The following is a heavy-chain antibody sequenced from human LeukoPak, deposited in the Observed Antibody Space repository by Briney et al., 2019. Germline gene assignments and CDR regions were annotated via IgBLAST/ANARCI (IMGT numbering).Heavy chain of an antibody. CDR3: ASRNDILTGYVFDF. CDR2: IYYSGRT. V-gene: IGHV4-39*01. D-gene: IGHD3-9*01. Sequence: SETLSLTCTVSGGSVSSSFYYWGWIRQAPGQGLEWIGSIYYSGRTSYNPSLKSRATISVDTSKNQFSLKLTSVTAADTAVYYCASRNDILTGYVFDFWGQGTLVTVSS. CDR1: GGSVSSSFYY. J-gene: IGHJ4*02.